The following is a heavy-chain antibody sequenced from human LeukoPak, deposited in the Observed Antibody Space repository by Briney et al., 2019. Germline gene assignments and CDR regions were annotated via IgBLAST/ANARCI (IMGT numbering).Heavy chain of an antibody. J-gene: IGHJ5*01. CDR2: ISYDGSNK. Sequence: PGGSLRLSCAASGFTFSSYATHWVRQAPGKGLEWVAVISYDGSNKYYADSVKGRFTISRDNSKNTLYLQMNSLRAEDTAVYYCARIVVITGFDCWGQGTLVTVSS. D-gene: IGHD3-22*01. CDR3: ARIVVITGFDC. V-gene: IGHV3-30-3*01. CDR1: GFTFSSYA.